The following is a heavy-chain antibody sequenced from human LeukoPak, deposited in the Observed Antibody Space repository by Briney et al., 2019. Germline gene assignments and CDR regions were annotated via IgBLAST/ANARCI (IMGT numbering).Heavy chain of an antibody. J-gene: IGHJ2*01. CDR1: GFTVSSNY. Sequence: GGSLRLSCAASGFTVSSNYMRWVRQAPGKGLEWVSLIYSGGSTYYADSVKGRFTISRDNSKNTLYLQMNSLRAEDTAVYYCARDIIAAAGPPGYFDLWGRGTLVTVSS. D-gene: IGHD6-13*01. CDR3: ARDIIAAAGPPGYFDL. V-gene: IGHV3-66*01. CDR2: IYSGGST.